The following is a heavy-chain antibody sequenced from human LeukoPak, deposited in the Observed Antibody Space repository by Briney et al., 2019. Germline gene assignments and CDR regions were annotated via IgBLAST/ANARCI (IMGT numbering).Heavy chain of an antibody. D-gene: IGHD3-22*01. V-gene: IGHV4-61*03. Sequence: SETLSLTCTVSGGSISSGGYYWSWIRQPPGKGLEWIGYMHYSGSTNYNPSLKSRITISIDKSKTHFSLKLSSVTAADTAVYYCARLSANYFDNWGQGTLVTVSS. CDR1: GGSISSGGYY. J-gene: IGHJ4*02. CDR2: MHYSGST. CDR3: ARLSANYFDN.